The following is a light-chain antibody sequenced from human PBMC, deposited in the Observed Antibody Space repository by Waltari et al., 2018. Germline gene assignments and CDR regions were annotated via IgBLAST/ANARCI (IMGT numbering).Light chain of an antibody. Sequence: EIVLTQSPATLSLSPGERATLSGRASQSVSYYLAWYQQRPGQAPRLLIYDASSRATGIPARFSGSGSETDFTLTISSLEPEDFAVYYCQQRRTWPLTFGGGTKVEI. CDR3: QQRRTWPLT. CDR2: DAS. V-gene: IGKV3-11*01. J-gene: IGKJ4*01. CDR1: QSVSYY.